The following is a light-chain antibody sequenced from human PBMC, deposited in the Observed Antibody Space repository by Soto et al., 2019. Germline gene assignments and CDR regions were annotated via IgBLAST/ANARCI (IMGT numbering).Light chain of an antibody. CDR1: NSNVGSYNL. J-gene: IGLJ2*01. CDR2: EVT. Sequence: QSVLTQPASVSGSPGQSITISCTGTNSNVGSYNLVSWYQQHPGKAPGLMIFEVTKRPSGVSARFSGSKTGNTASLTISGVQAEDEADYYCCSYAGSSTVLFGGGTKLTVL. V-gene: IGLV2-23*02. CDR3: CSYAGSSTVL.